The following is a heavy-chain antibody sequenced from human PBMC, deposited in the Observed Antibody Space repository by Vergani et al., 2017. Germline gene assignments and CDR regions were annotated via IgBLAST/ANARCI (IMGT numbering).Heavy chain of an antibody. CDR2: IGGSGGNT. Sequence: EVQLLESGGGLVQPGGSLRLSCAASGFTFYNYAMSWVRQAPGRGLEWVSVIGGSGGNTYYADSGKGRFTISRDNSKNTLYLQMNSLRAEDTAVYYCAKDARDAPRGYFDLWGRGTLVTVSS. V-gene: IGHV3-23*01. CDR3: AKDARDAPRGYFDL. J-gene: IGHJ2*01. CDR1: GFTFYNYA.